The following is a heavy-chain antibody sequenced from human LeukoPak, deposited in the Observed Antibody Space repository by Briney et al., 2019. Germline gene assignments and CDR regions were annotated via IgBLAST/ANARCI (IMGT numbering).Heavy chain of an antibody. CDR3: ARFSRSIPVVF. D-gene: IGHD6-19*01. J-gene: IGHJ4*02. Sequence: PGGPLRLSCAASGFSFSSYWMSWVRQAPGKGLEWVANIKQDGSNQQYVDSVKGRFTISRDNAKNSLYLQMTSRRAEDTAVYYCARFSRSIPVVFWGQGTLVTVSP. V-gene: IGHV3-7*01. CDR2: IKQDGSNQ. CDR1: GFSFSSYW.